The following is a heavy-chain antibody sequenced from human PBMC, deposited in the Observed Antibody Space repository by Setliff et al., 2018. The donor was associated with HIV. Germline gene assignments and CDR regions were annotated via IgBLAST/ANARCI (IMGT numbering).Heavy chain of an antibody. CDR1: GGSISSHY. D-gene: IGHD3-22*01. CDR3: ARDLKYYYDSSGYHDAFDI. J-gene: IGHJ3*02. V-gene: IGHV4-59*11. CDR2: IHYSGSS. Sequence: SETLSLTCTVSGGSISSHYWSWIRQPPGKGLEWIGYIHYSGSSNYNPSLKSRVSISVDTSKNQFSLKLSSVTAADTAVYYCARDLKYYYDSSGYHDAFDIWGQGTLVTVSS.